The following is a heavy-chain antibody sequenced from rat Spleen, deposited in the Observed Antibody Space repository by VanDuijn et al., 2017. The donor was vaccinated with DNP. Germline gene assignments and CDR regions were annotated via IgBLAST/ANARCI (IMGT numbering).Heavy chain of an antibody. Sequence: EVQLVESGGGLVQPGRSLKLSCAASGFTVSDYNMAWVRQAPKKGLEWVASIIYDGSRTYYQDSVKGRFTISRDNAKSTLYLQMDSLRSEDTATYYCATPLRGTSYAMDAWGQGASVTVSS. V-gene: IGHV5S10*01. CDR3: ATPLRGTSYAMDA. J-gene: IGHJ4*01. D-gene: IGHD4-3*01. CDR1: GFTVSDYN. CDR2: IIYDGSRT.